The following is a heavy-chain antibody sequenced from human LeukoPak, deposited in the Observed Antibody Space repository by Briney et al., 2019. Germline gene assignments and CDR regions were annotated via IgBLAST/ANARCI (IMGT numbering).Heavy chain of an antibody. J-gene: IGHJ4*02. D-gene: IGHD2-15*01. Sequence: GGSLRLSCAASGFTFSSSAMHWVRQAPGKGLEWVALISYDGGNKYYADSVKGRFTISRDNSKNTLYLQMNSLRAEDTAVYYCARDGYCSGGSCYSGYFDYWGQGTLVTVSS. CDR3: ARDGYCSGGSCYSGYFDY. CDR1: GFTFSSSA. V-gene: IGHV3-30-3*01. CDR2: ISYDGGNK.